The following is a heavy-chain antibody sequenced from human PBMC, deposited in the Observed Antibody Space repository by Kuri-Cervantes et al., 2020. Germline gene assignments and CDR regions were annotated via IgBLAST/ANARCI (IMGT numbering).Heavy chain of an antibody. CDR1: GYTFTGYY. Sequence: ASVKVSCKASGYTFTGYYMHWVRQAPGQGLEWMGWINPNSGGTNYAQKFQGWVTMTRDTSISTAYMELSRLRSDDTAVYYCARSATDYYYYYMDVWGKGTTVTVSS. D-gene: IGHD6-13*01. CDR2: INPNSGGT. V-gene: IGHV1-2*04. J-gene: IGHJ6*03. CDR3: ARSATDYYYYYMDV.